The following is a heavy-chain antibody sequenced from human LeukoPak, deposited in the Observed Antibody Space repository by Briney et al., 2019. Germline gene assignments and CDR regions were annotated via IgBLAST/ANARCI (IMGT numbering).Heavy chain of an antibody. D-gene: IGHD3-9*01. Sequence: PGGSLRLSCAASGFTFSNYWMSWVRQAPGKGLEWVANIQQDGSEKYYVDSVKGRFTISRDNAKNSQYLQMNSLRAEDTAVYYCARVFRYFDWSYHYYGMDVWGQGTTVTVSS. CDR3: ARVFRYFDWSYHYYGMDV. CDR1: GFTFSNYW. CDR2: IQQDGSEK. V-gene: IGHV3-7*01. J-gene: IGHJ6*02.